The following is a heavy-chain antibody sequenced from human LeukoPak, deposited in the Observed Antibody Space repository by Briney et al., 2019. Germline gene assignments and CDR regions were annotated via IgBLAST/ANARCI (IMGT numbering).Heavy chain of an antibody. J-gene: IGHJ4*02. CDR1: GFTFSSYT. CDR3: ASTPFYDYVWGSYRYRGLFDN. CDR2: ISTSDGNT. D-gene: IGHD3-16*02. V-gene: IGHV3-23*01. Sequence: GGSLRLSCAASGFTFSSYTMSWVRQAPGKGLEWVSTISTSDGNTYYADSVKGRFTISRDNSKNTLYLQMNSLRVEDTAVYYCASTPFYDYVWGSYRYRGLFDNWGQGTLVSVSS.